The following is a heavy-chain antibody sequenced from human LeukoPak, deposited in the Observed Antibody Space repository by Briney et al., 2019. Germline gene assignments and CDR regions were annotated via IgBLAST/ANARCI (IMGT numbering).Heavy chain of an antibody. J-gene: IGHJ3*02. V-gene: IGHV1-2*04. CDR1: GYTFTGYY. CDR2: INPNSGGT. CDR3: ARDPVYCSGGSCYSRHAFDI. Sequence: GASVKVSCKASGYTFTGYYMHWVRQAPGQGLEWMGWINPNSGGTNYAQKFQGWVTMTRDTSISTAYMELSRLRSDDTAVYYCARDPVYCSGGSCYSRHAFDIWGQGTMVTASS. D-gene: IGHD2-15*01.